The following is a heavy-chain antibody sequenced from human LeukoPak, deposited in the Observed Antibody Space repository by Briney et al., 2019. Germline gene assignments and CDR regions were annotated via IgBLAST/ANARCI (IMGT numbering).Heavy chain of an antibody. D-gene: IGHD3-3*01. J-gene: IGHJ4*02. Sequence: SQTLSLTCTVSGGSISSGSYYWSWIRQPAGKGLEWIGRIYTSGSTNYNPSLKSRVTISVDTSKNQFSLKLSSVTAADTAVYYCVRKFAFWSGPDYWGQGTLVTVSS. CDR2: IYTSGST. V-gene: IGHV4-61*02. CDR1: GGSISSGSYY. CDR3: VRKFAFWSGPDY.